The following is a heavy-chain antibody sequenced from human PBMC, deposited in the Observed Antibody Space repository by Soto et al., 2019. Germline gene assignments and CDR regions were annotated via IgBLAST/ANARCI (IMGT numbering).Heavy chain of an antibody. CDR3: ARDRLTTDGFWSGYSDNYMAV. CDR2: ISSSSSYI. Sequence: PGGSLRLSCAASGFTFSSYSMNWVRQAPGKGLEWVSSISSSSSYIYYADSVKGRFTISRDNAKNSLYLQMNSLRAEDTAVYYCARDRLTTDGFWSGYSDNYMAVWGKGTPVPVSS. D-gene: IGHD3-3*01. V-gene: IGHV3-21*01. CDR1: GFTFSSYS. J-gene: IGHJ6*03.